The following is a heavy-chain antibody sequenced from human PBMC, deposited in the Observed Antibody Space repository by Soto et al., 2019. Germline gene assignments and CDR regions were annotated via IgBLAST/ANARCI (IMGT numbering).Heavy chain of an antibody. CDR3: ARWASLSSYSSSWSYYFDY. Sequence: SETLSLTCTVSGGSISSGGYYWSWIRQHPGKGLEWIGYIYYSGSTYYNPSLKSRVTISVDTSKNQFSLKLSSVTAADTAVYYCARWASLSSYSSSWSYYFDYWGQGTLVTVSS. D-gene: IGHD6-13*01. CDR2: IYYSGST. CDR1: GGSISSGGYY. J-gene: IGHJ4*02. V-gene: IGHV4-31*03.